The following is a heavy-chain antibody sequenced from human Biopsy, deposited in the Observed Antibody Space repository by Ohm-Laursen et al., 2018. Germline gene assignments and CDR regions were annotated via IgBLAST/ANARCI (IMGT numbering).Heavy chain of an antibody. CDR1: GYTFTSYE. Sequence: ASVKVSCKTSGYTFTSYEINWVRQATGQGLEWMGWMNPDSGNTGYAQNFQGRVTMTRNTSISTAYMELSSLRSKDTAVYFCARADPPLFYYGSGSSNWFDPWGQGTLVTVSS. J-gene: IGHJ5*02. D-gene: IGHD3-10*01. V-gene: IGHV1-8*01. CDR3: ARADPPLFYYGSGSSNWFDP. CDR2: MNPDSGNT.